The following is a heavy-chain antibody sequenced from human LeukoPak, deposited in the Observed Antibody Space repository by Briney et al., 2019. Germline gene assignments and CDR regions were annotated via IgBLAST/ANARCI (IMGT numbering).Heavy chain of an antibody. D-gene: IGHD6-6*01. J-gene: IGHJ6*02. Sequence: GGSLRLSCAASGFTVSSNYMSWVRQAPGKGLEWVSVIYSGGSTYYADSVKGRFTISRDNSKNTLYLQMNSLRAEDTAVYYCAFSSSGYYYYGMDVWGQGTTVTVSS. CDR2: IYSGGST. CDR3: AFSSSGYYYYGMDV. V-gene: IGHV3-66*01. CDR1: GFTVSSNY.